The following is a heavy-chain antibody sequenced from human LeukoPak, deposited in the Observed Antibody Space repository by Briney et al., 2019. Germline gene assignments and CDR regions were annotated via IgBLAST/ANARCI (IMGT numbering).Heavy chain of an antibody. CDR2: IYTSGST. D-gene: IGHD3-22*01. J-gene: IGHJ3*02. Sequence: PSETLSLTCTVSGGSISNYYWTWIRQPAGKGLEWIGRIYTSGSTNYNPSLRSRVTMSVDTSRNQFSLKLTSVTAADTAVYCCARDLWYHDSSVDAFDIWGQGTMVTVSS. CDR1: GGSISNYY. CDR3: ARDLWYHDSSVDAFDI. V-gene: IGHV4-4*07.